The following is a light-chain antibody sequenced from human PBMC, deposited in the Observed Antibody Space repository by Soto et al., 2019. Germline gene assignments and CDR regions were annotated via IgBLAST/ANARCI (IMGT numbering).Light chain of an antibody. CDR2: AAS. CDR3: QQYNSYS. J-gene: IGKJ1*01. V-gene: IGKV1-39*01. CDR1: QGVSTY. Sequence: DIQMTQSPSSLSAYEGDRATITCRASQGVSTYLNWYLQKPGKAPKLLIYAASSLQSGVPSRFSGSGSGTDFTLTISSLQPEDFATYYCQQYNSYSFGQGTKVDIK.